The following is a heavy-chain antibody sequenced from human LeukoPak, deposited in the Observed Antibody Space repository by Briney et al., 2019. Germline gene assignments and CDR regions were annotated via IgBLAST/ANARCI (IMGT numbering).Heavy chain of an antibody. J-gene: IGHJ5*02. D-gene: IGHD1-1*01. CDR3: ARDSTQENEAAGWFDP. V-gene: IGHV4-59*12. CDR1: GGSISSYY. CDR2: IYYSGST. Sequence: SETLSLTCTVSGGSISSYYWSWIRQPPGKGLEWIGYIYYSGSTNYNPSLKSRVTISVDTSKNQFSLKLSSVTAADTAVYYCARDSTQENEAAGWFDPWGQGTLVTVSS.